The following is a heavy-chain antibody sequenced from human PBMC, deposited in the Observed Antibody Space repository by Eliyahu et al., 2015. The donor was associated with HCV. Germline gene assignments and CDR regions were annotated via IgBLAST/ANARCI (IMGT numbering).Heavy chain of an antibody. CDR3: ARMVDGGFVAFDI. J-gene: IGHJ3*02. V-gene: IGHV1-18*01. Sequence: QVQVVQSGPEVRKPGASVKVHCMTSGYRFSKFPITWVRQAPGQGLEWIGWISTNNGNTKYSESFQGRVILTTDTSTSTAYMEVRSLRFDDTAVYYCARMVDGGFVAFDIWGQGTRVTVSS. D-gene: IGHD2-8*01. CDR2: ISTNNGNT. CDR1: GYRFSKFP.